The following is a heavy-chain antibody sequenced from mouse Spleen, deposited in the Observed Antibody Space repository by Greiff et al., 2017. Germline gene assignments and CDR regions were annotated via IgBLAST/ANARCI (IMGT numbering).Heavy chain of an antibody. Sequence: EVKVVESGGGLVKPGGSLKLSCAASGFTFSSYAMSWVRQTPEKRLEWVAAINSNGGSTYYPDTVKDRFTISRDNAKNTLYLQMSSLRSEDTALYYCAGYYYDGSSWYFDVWGAGTTVTVSS. V-gene: IGHV5-6-2*01. J-gene: IGHJ1*01. CDR3: AGYYYDGSSWYFDV. CDR2: INSNGGST. CDR1: GFTFSSYA. D-gene: IGHD1-1*01.